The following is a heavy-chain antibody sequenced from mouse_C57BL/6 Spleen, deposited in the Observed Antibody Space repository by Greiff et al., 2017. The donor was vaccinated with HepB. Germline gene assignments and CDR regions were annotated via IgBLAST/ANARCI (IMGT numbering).Heavy chain of an antibody. J-gene: IGHJ1*03. Sequence: QVQLQQPGTELVKPGASVKLSCKASGYTFTSYWMHWVKQRPGQGLEWIGNINPSNGGTNYNEKFKSKATLTVDKSSSTAYMQLSSLTSEDSAVYYCARYYYGSSYVHWYFDVWGTGTTVTVSS. CDR1: GYTFTSYW. CDR2: INPSNGGT. CDR3: ARYYYGSSYVHWYFDV. V-gene: IGHV1-53*01. D-gene: IGHD1-1*01.